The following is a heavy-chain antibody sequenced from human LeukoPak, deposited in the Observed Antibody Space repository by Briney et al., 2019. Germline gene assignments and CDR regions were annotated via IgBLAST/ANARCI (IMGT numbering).Heavy chain of an antibody. Sequence: PGGSLRLSCAASGFTFGSSWMSWVRQAPGKGLEWVANIIQDGSAQYYVDSVKGRFTISRDNADNSLYLQMNSLRAEDTAVYYCAIDLFSCSSTSCYVYWGRGTLVTVSS. CDR1: GFTFGSSW. CDR3: AIDLFSCSSTSCYVY. V-gene: IGHV3-7*01. J-gene: IGHJ4*02. CDR2: IIQDGSAQ. D-gene: IGHD2-2*01.